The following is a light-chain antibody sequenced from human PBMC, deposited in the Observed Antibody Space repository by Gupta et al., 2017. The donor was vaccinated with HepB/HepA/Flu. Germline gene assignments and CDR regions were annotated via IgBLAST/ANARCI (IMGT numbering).Light chain of an antibody. Sequence: DIQMTQSPSTLSASVGDRVTITCRASQSISSWLAWYQQKPGKAPKLLIYKASSLESGVPSRFSGSGSGTEFTLTISSLQPDDFATYYCQQENSIQNTFGQGTKVEIK. CDR1: QSISSW. V-gene: IGKV1-5*03. CDR3: QQENSIQNT. J-gene: IGKJ1*01. CDR2: KAS.